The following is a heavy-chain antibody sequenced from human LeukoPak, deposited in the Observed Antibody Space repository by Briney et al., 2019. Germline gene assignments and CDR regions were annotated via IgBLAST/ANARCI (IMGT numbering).Heavy chain of an antibody. CDR3: ARRTYYDSTGSDY. V-gene: IGHV5-51*01. Sequence: GESLEISCKGSGYIFTNYWIGWVRRLPGKGLEWVGIIYPGDSDTRYSPSFQGQVTISADKSISTAYLQWSSLKASDTAMYYCARRTYYDSTGSDYWGQGTLVTVSS. J-gene: IGHJ4*02. D-gene: IGHD3-22*01. CDR1: GYIFTNYW. CDR2: IYPGDSDT.